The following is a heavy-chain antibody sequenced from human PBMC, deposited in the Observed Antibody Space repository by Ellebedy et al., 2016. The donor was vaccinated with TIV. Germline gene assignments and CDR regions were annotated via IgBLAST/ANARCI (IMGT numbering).Heavy chain of an antibody. CDR1: GFTFSDYY. CDR3: ARAPTAIFAHFYYYYYYMDV. D-gene: IGHD2-21*02. CDR2: ITSSGVTT. V-gene: IGHV3-11*01. J-gene: IGHJ6*03. Sequence: GGSLRLSXAASGFTFSDYYMSWIRQAPGKGLEWISYITSSGVTTYYADSVKGRFTISRDNSKNTLYLQMTSLRAEDTAVYYCARAPTAIFAHFYYYYYYMDVWGKGTTVTVSS.